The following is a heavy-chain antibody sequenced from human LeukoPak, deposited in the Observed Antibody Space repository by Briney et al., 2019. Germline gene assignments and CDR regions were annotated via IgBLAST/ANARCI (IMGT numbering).Heavy chain of an antibody. D-gene: IGHD3-16*01. Sequence: GGSLRLSCAASGLTFSNYAMSWVRQAPGKGLEWVSTISSSGGSTNYVDSVKGRFTISRDNSKNTLYLQMNSLRAEDTAVYYCAKDHEGGRWDYFDYWGQETLVTVSS. J-gene: IGHJ4*02. CDR2: ISSSGGST. CDR1: GLTFSNYA. CDR3: AKDHEGGRWDYFDY. V-gene: IGHV3-23*01.